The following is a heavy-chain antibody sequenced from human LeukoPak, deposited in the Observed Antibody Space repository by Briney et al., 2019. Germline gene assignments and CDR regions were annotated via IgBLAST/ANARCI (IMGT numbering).Heavy chain of an antibody. CDR1: GGSISSSSYY. CDR2: IYYSGST. D-gene: IGHD5-18*01. CDR3: ARDNGYGYSFDY. V-gene: IGHV4-39*07. J-gene: IGHJ4*02. Sequence: SETLSLTCTVSGGSISSSSYYWGWIRQPPGKGLEWIGSIYYSGSTYYNPSLKSRVTISVDTSKNQFSLKLSSVTAADTAVYYCARDNGYGYSFDYWGQGTLVTVSS.